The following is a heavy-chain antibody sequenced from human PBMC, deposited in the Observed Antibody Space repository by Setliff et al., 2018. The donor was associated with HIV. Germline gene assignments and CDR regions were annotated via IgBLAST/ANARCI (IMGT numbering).Heavy chain of an antibody. V-gene: IGHV2-5*02. CDR2: IYWDDDK. Sequence: SGPTLVNPPQESLTLTCIFSGFSLSTSGVGVGWIRQPPGKALEWLALIYWDDDKHYSPSLKSRLTTTKDTSKNQVVLKMANMDPVDTATYYCAHRAYYGEFGFWGQGTQVTVSS. CDR3: AHRAYYGEFGF. J-gene: IGHJ5*01. CDR1: GFSLSTSGVG. D-gene: IGHD4-17*01.